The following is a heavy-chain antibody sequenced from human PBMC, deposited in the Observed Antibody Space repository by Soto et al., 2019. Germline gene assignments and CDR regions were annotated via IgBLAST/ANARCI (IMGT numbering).Heavy chain of an antibody. V-gene: IGHV1-3*04. D-gene: IGHD1-26*01. CDR1: GYSFTSYV. CDR3: AREDVGAAKHFDH. CDR2: INTGNGNR. Sequence: QVQLVQSGAEVKKPGASVKISCKASGYSFTSYVIHWVRQAPGQTLEWMGWINTGNGNRKHSQHFQGRVTITRDPSASTAYMGLSSLTSEDTAVYFCAREDVGAAKHFDHWGQGTPVTVSS. J-gene: IGHJ5*02.